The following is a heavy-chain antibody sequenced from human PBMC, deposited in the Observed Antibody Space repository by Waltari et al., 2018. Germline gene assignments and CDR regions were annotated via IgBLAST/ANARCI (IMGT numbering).Heavy chain of an antibody. J-gene: IGHJ5*02. D-gene: IGHD2-2*01. CDR2: ISGNNGHT. Sequence: QVQLVQSGAEVKKPGASLKVSCKASGYIFTNYGISWVRQAPGQGLEWMGWISGNNGHTNFAQKFRVRLTMAKDTSTNTVYMELSRLTSDDTAVYYCAKDRHQLIEEGFLLALDPWGQGTLVTVSS. CDR1: GYIFTNYG. V-gene: IGHV1-18*04. CDR3: AKDRHQLIEEGFLLALDP.